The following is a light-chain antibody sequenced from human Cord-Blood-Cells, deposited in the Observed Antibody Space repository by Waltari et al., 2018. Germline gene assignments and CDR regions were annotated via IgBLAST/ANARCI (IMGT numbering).Light chain of an antibody. Sequence: SSELTQDPAVSVALGQTVRITCQGDSLRSYYASWYQQKPGQAPVLVIYGKNNRPAGIPDRFSGSSSGNTASLTSTGARAEDEADYYCNSRDSSGNHWVFGGGTKLTVL. CDR2: GKN. V-gene: IGLV3-19*01. CDR1: SLRSYY. J-gene: IGLJ3*02. CDR3: NSRDSSGNHWV.